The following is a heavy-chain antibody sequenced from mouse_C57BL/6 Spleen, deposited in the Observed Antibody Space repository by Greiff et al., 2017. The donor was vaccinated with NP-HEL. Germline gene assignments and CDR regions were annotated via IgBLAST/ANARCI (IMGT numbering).Heavy chain of an antibody. D-gene: IGHD2-3*01. J-gene: IGHJ3*01. V-gene: IGHV1-54*01. CDR3: ARSDDGYYWFAY. Sequence: QVQLQQSGAELVRPGTSVKVSCKASGYAFTNYLIEWVKQRPGQGLEWIGVINPGSGGTNYTEKFTGKATLTADKSSSTAYMQLSSLTSEDSAVYFCARSDDGYYWFAYWGQGSLVTVSA. CDR1: GYAFTNYL. CDR2: INPGSGGT.